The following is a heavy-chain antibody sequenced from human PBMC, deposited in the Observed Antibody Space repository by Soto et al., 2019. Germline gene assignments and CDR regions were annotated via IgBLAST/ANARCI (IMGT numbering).Heavy chain of an antibody. Sequence: GGSLTLSCAASGFTFSSYGIHWVRQAPGKGLEWVAVISSDGSNKYYGDSVEGRFTISRDNSKNTLFLQMNSLRVEDTAVYYCAKDRGSADYGGRDFDYWGQGTLVTVSS. CDR2: ISSDGSNK. CDR3: AKDRGSADYGGRDFDY. V-gene: IGHV3-30*18. CDR1: GFTFSSYG. D-gene: IGHD4-17*01. J-gene: IGHJ4*02.